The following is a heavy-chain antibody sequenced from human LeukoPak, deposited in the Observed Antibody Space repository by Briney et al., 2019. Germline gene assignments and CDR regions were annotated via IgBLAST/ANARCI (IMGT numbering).Heavy chain of an antibody. CDR2: IMPVFGTA. CDR3: ARSPSYDFWSGYYTGYYYYYMDV. V-gene: IGHV1-69*05. CDR1: GGTFSSYA. Sequence: WASVKLSCKASGGTFSSYAISWVRQAPGQGLEWMGGIMPVFGTANYAQKFQGRVTITTDESTSTAYMELSSLRCEDTAVYYCARSPSYDFWSGYYTGYYYYYMDVWGKGTTVTVSS. D-gene: IGHD3-3*01. J-gene: IGHJ6*03.